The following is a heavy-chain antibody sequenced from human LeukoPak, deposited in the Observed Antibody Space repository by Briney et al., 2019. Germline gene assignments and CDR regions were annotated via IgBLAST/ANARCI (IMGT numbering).Heavy chain of an antibody. Sequence: SETLSLTCTVSGRSMSTYYWSWIRQPPGKGLEWIGYIYSSGSTNYNPSRKSRVIISVDTSRNQFSLKLSFVTSADTAVVYCARANYDDTSGYSRGAFDIWGQGTMVTVSS. CDR1: GRSMSTYY. CDR3: ARANYDDTSGYSRGAFDI. D-gene: IGHD3-22*01. J-gene: IGHJ3*02. CDR2: IYSSGST. V-gene: IGHV4-59*12.